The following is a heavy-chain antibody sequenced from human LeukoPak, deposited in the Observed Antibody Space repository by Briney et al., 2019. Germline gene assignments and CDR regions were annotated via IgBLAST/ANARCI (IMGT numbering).Heavy chain of an antibody. CDR1: GFTFDDYA. Sequence: PGGSLRLSCAASGFTFDDYAMHWVRQAPGKGLEWVSLISWDGGSTYYADSVKGRFTISRDNSKNSLYLQMNRLRAEDTAFYYCARDRGQLHFDYWGQGTLVTVSS. D-gene: IGHD6-6*01. CDR3: ARDRGQLHFDY. CDR2: ISWDGGST. J-gene: IGHJ4*02. V-gene: IGHV3-43D*03.